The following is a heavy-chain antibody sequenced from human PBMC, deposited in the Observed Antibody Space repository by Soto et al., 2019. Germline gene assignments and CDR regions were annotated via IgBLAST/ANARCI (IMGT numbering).Heavy chain of an antibody. CDR2: INTYNGNT. J-gene: IGHJ6*02. CDR1: GYTFTRYG. Sequence: ASVTVSWKASGYTFTRYGIGWARQAPGQGLEWMGWINTYNGNTNYAQNVQGRVTLTTDTSTSTAYMELRSLRSNDTAIYYCAMVDVYVTPSPQDVWGQGTTVTVSS. V-gene: IGHV1-18*01. D-gene: IGHD3-16*01. CDR3: AMVDVYVTPSPQDV.